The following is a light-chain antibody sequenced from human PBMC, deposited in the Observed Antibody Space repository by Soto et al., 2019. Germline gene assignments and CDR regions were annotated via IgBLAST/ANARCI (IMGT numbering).Light chain of an antibody. CDR3: QQRSNWPPIT. J-gene: IGKJ5*01. CDR2: DAS. V-gene: IGKV3-11*01. Sequence: ENVFTQSPASLSLSSGGKAPLPFRASQSVSSYLAWYQQKPGQAPRLLIYDASNRATGIPARFSGSGSGTDFTLTISSLEPEDFAVYYCQQRSNWPPITFGQGTQREIK. CDR1: QSVSSY.